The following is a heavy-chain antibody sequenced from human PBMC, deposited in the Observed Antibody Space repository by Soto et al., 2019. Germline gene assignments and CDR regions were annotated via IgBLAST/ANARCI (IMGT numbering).Heavy chain of an antibody. CDR3: ARDPRGNTNDYFDY. V-gene: IGHV3-7*01. Sequence: GGSLRLSCAVSGITFSSCWMSWVRQTPEKGLEWIANIRDDGSEKFYVDSVRGRFTISRDNAKNSLYLEMNNLRVEDTAIYYCARDPRGNTNDYFDYRGQRTPVTVSS. D-gene: IGHD2-2*01. CDR2: IRDDGSEK. J-gene: IGHJ4*02. CDR1: GITFSSCW.